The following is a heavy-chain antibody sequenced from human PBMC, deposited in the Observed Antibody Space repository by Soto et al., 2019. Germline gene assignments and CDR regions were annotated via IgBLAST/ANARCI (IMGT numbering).Heavy chain of an antibody. D-gene: IGHD1-26*01. CDR3: ARAPQAWEPVPPDYYYYYMDV. CDR2: ISSSSSYI. CDR1: GFTFSSYS. J-gene: IGHJ6*03. Sequence: GGSLRLSCAASGFTFSSYSMNWVRQAPGKGLEWVSSISSSSSYIYYADSVKGRFTISRDNAKNSLYLQMNSLRAEDTAVYYCARAPQAWEPVPPDYYYYYMDVWGKGTTVTVSS. V-gene: IGHV3-21*01.